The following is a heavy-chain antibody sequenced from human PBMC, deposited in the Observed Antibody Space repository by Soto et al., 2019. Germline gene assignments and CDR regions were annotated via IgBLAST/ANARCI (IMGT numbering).Heavy chain of an antibody. V-gene: IGHV4-31*03. J-gene: IGHJ5*02. CDR1: GGSISGGGYY. Sequence: QVQLQESGPGLVKPSQTLSLTCTVSGGSISGGGYYWSWIRQHPGKGLEWIGSIYCSGTTYWNPALKSRVSITVDTSKNQYSLKLSSVTAADSAVYYGARATPILNKSGWFDPWGQGTLVTVSS. CDR2: IYCSGTT. CDR3: ARATPILNKSGWFDP.